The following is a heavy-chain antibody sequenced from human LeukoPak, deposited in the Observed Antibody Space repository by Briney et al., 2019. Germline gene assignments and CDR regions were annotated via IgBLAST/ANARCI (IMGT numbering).Heavy chain of an antibody. Sequence: ASVKVSCKASGYTFTSYYIHWVRQAPGQGLEWMGIINPSGGITTYAQKFQGRVTMTRDMSTSTVYMDLTSLRSEDTAVYYCSRDLIGDGNNFGPDFDFWGQGTLVTVSS. J-gene: IGHJ4*02. CDR2: INPSGGIT. D-gene: IGHD5-24*01. V-gene: IGHV1-46*01. CDR1: GYTFTSYY. CDR3: SRDLIGDGNNFGPDFDF.